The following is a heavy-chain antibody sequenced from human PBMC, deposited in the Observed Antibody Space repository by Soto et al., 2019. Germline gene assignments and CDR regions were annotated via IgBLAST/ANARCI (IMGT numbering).Heavy chain of an antibody. CDR3: ARGPFRPSAMDV. Sequence: ASVKVSCKTSGDNFKKNVFTWVRQAPGQGLEWMGGTIPALGKTHYIEKFQGRVTITVDDATRTVYMEVRDLTSDDTAIYCCARGPFRPSAMDVWGQGTTVTVSS. CDR1: GDNFKKNV. D-gene: IGHD3-10*01. CDR2: TIPALGKT. V-gene: IGHV1-69*10. J-gene: IGHJ6*02.